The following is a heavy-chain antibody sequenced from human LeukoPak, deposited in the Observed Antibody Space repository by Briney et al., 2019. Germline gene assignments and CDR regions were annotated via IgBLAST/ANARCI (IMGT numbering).Heavy chain of an antibody. Sequence: ASVKVSCKASGYTFTGHYLFWVRQAPGQGLEWMGWINPNSGDTNYAQKFQGRVTVTRDTSISTASMELTRLRSDDTAVYYCTREDYWGQGTPVTVSS. CDR1: GYTFTGHY. CDR3: TREDY. V-gene: IGHV1-2*02. J-gene: IGHJ4*02. CDR2: INPNSGDT.